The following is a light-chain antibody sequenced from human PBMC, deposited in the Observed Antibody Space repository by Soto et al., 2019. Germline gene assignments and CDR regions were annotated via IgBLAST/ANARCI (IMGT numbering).Light chain of an antibody. CDR2: GAS. CDR3: QQYGSSST. J-gene: IGKJ5*01. Sequence: EIVLTQSPGTLSLSTGERATLSCRASQSVSSSYLAWYQPKPGKAPRLLIYGASSRPTGIPDRLSGSGSGTDFTLPTRRLEPEDVAVYYCQQYGSSSTFGQGTRLEIK. V-gene: IGKV3-20*01. CDR1: QSVSSSY.